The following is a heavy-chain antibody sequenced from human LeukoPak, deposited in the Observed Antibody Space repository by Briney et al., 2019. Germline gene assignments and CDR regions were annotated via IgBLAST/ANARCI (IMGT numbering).Heavy chain of an antibody. CDR3: ARDPSTTNYDILTGYYYYYMDV. Sequence: ASVKVSCKASGYTFTSYYMHWVRQAPGQGLEWMGWMNPNSGATNYAQKFQGRVTMTRDMSTSTVYMELSSLRSEDTAVYYCARDPSTTNYDILTGYYYYYMDVWGKGTTVTVSS. CDR2: MNPNSGAT. V-gene: IGHV1-2*02. CDR1: GYTFTSYY. J-gene: IGHJ6*03. D-gene: IGHD3-9*01.